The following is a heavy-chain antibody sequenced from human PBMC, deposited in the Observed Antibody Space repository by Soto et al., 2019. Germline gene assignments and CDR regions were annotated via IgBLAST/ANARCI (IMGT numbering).Heavy chain of an antibody. D-gene: IGHD3-22*01. V-gene: IGHV1-18*01. CDR3: ARVEGLSLQWLIPSWGMDV. Sequence: DSVQVSCTASGYPFRTYGISWVRQAPGQGLEWMGWISAYNGYTNYAQKFQGRVTMTTDTSTSTAYMDLRGLRSDDTAVYYCARVEGLSLQWLIPSWGMDVCAQGSTVTFAS. J-gene: IGHJ6*02. CDR2: ISAYNGYT. CDR1: GYPFRTYG.